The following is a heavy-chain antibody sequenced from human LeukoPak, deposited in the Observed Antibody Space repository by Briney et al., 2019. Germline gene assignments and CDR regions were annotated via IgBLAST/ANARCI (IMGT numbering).Heavy chain of an antibody. J-gene: IGHJ6*03. CDR1: GGSISSGSYY. D-gene: IGHD5-12*01. Sequence: SETLSLTCTVSGGSISSGSYYWSWIRQPAGTGLEWIGRIYTSGSTNYNPFLKSRVTISVDTSKNQFSLKLSSVTAADTAVYYCARGSSGYSGYYYYYYMDVWGKGTTVTISS. CDR3: ARGSSGYSGYYYYYYMDV. CDR2: IYTSGST. V-gene: IGHV4-61*02.